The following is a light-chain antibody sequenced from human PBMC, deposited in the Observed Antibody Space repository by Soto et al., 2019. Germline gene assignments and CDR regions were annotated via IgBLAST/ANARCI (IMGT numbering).Light chain of an antibody. CDR1: SSDVGGYNY. CDR2: DVS. Sequence: HSVLTQPASVTGFPGQSINISCTGTSSDVGGYNYVSWYQHHPGKAPKLIIYDVSNRPSGVSNPFSGSKSGNTASLTISGLQPEDEADYYCSSYTTSNTRQIVFGTGTKVTVL. J-gene: IGLJ1*01. CDR3: SSYTTSNTRQIV. V-gene: IGLV2-14*03.